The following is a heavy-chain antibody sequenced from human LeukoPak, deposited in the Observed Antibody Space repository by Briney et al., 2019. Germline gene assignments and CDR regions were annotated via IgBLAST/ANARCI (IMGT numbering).Heavy chain of an antibody. CDR3: ARGGSAGTYYYGSGSYYLDY. CDR1: GGSISNYY. CDR2: IYYSGST. D-gene: IGHD3-10*01. Sequence: PSETLSLTYTVSGGSISNYYWSWIRQPPGKGLEWIGYIYYSGSTNYNPSLKSRVTISVDTSKNQFSLKLSSVTAADTAVYYCARGGSAGTYYYGSGSYYLDYWGQGTLVTVSS. J-gene: IGHJ4*02. V-gene: IGHV4-59*01.